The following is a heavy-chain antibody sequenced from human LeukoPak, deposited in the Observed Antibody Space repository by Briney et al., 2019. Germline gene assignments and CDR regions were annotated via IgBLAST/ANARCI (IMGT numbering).Heavy chain of an antibody. Sequence: GGSLRLSCAASGFTFSSYAMSWVRQAPGKGLEWVSAISGSGGSTYYADSVKGRFTISRDNSKNTLYLQMNSLRAEDTAVYYCARCLAGDYVRYYFDYWGQGTLVTVSS. D-gene: IGHD4-17*01. V-gene: IGHV3-23*01. CDR3: ARCLAGDYVRYYFDY. CDR1: GFTFSSYA. J-gene: IGHJ4*02. CDR2: ISGSGGST.